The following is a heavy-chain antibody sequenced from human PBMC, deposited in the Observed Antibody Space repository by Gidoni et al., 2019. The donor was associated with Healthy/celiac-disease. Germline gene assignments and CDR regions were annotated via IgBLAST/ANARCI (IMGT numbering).Heavy chain of an antibody. V-gene: IGHV3-7*01. Sequence: EVQLVESGGGLVQPGGSLRLSCAASGFTFSRYWMSWVRQAPGKGLEWVANIKQDGSEKYYVDSVKGRFTISRDNAKNSLYLQMNSLRAEDTAVYYCARAVYGYCSGGSCYYGFDYWGQGTLVTVSS. J-gene: IGHJ4*02. D-gene: IGHD2-15*01. CDR2: IKQDGSEK. CDR3: ARAVYGYCSGGSCYYGFDY. CDR1: GFTFSRYW.